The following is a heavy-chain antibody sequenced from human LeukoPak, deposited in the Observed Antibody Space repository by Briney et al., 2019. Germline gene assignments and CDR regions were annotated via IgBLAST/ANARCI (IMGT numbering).Heavy chain of an antibody. CDR3: SRENGAFSPFGY. Sequence: SETLSLTCGVSDGSISNTNWWSWVRQPPGQGLEWIGEISLSGLTNYNPSLKSRVTVSLDKSKNHLSLNLTSVTAAHTAVYYCSRENGAFSPFGYWGQGTLVTVPS. CDR1: DGSISNTNW. J-gene: IGHJ4*02. V-gene: IGHV4-4*02. D-gene: IGHD2-8*01. CDR2: ISLSGLT.